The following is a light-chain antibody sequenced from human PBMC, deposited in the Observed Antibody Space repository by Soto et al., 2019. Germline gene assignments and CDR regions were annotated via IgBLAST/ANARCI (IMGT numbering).Light chain of an antibody. CDR1: QSVSSN. Sequence: DIVMTQSPATLSVSPGERATLSCRASQSVSSNLAWYQQKPCQAPRLLIYGASTRATGIPARFSGSGSGTEFTLTISSLQSEDFAVYYCQQYNNWLRTFGQGTKVEIK. V-gene: IGKV3-15*01. J-gene: IGKJ1*01. CDR3: QQYNNWLRT. CDR2: GAS.